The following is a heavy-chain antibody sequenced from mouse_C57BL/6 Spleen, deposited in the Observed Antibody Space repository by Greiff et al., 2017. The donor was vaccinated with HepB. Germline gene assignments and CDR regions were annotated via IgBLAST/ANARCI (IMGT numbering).Heavy chain of an antibody. Sequence: EVMLVESEGGLVQPGSSMKLSCTASGFTFSDYYMAWVRQVPEKGLEWVANINYDGSSTYYLDSLKSRFIISRDNAKNILYLQMSSLKSEDTATYYCARDLRYYGRGYFDVWGTGTTVTVSS. CDR2: INYDGSST. CDR3: ARDLRYYGRGYFDV. V-gene: IGHV5-16*01. D-gene: IGHD1-1*01. J-gene: IGHJ1*03. CDR1: GFTFSDYY.